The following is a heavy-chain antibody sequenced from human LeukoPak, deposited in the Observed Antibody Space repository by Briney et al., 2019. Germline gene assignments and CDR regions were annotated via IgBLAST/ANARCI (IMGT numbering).Heavy chain of an antibody. CDR2: INPSGGST. CDR1: GGTFSSYA. CDR3: ANQEWLRFNLNAFDI. Sequence: GASVKVSCKASGGTFSSYAISWVRQAPGQGLEWMGIINPSGGSTNYAQKFQGRVTMTRDMSTRTVYMELSSLRFEDTAVYYCANQEWLRFNLNAFDIWGQGTMVTVSS. J-gene: IGHJ3*02. D-gene: IGHD5-12*01. V-gene: IGHV1-46*01.